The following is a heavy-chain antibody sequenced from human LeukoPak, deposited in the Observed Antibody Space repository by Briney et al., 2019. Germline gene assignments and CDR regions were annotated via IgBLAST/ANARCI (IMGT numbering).Heavy chain of an antibody. Sequence: ASVKVSCKASGYTFTSYYMHWVRQAPGQGLEWMGIINPSGGSTSYAQKFQGRVTMTRDTSTSTVYMELSSLRSEDTAVYYCAREEWFEPYYYYGMDVWGQGTTVTVSS. CDR3: AREEWFEPYYYYGMDV. D-gene: IGHD3-3*01. CDR1: GYTFTSYY. J-gene: IGHJ6*02. CDR2: INPSGGST. V-gene: IGHV1-46*01.